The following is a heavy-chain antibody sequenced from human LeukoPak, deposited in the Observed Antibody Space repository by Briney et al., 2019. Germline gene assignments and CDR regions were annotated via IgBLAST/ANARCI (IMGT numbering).Heavy chain of an antibody. CDR1: GYTFTSYD. V-gene: IGHV1-8*01. Sequence: ASVKVSCKASGYTFTSYDINWVRQATGQGLEWMGWMNPNSGNTGYAQKFQGRVTMTRNTSISTAYMELSSLRSEDTAVYYRAREGDRYCSSTSCYEYNWFDPWGQGTLITVSS. J-gene: IGHJ5*02. D-gene: IGHD2-2*01. CDR2: MNPNSGNT. CDR3: AREGDRYCSSTSCYEYNWFDP.